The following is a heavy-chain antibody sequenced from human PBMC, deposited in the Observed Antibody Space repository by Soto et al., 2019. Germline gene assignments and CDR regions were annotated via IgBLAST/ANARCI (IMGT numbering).Heavy chain of an antibody. CDR3: ARRYGYSFDY. V-gene: IGHV4-59*08. CDR1: GGSISSYD. J-gene: IGHJ4*02. D-gene: IGHD1-1*01. CDR2: IYYSGST. Sequence: QVQLQESGPGLVKPSETLSLTCTVSGGSISSYDLSCIRQPPGKGLEWIGYIYYSGSTNYNPSLKSRVTLSVDTSKNQFSLKLSSVSAADTAVYYCARRYGYSFDYCGQGTLVTVSS.